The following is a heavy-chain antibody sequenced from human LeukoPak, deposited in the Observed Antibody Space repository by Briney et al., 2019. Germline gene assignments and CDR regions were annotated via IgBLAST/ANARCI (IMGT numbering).Heavy chain of an antibody. J-gene: IGHJ6*03. Sequence: ASVKVSCKASGYTFTSYDINWVRQATGQGLEWMGGIIPIFGTANYAQKLQGRVTMTTDTSTSTAYMELRSLRSDDTAVYYCARVSSGLDYYYYYYMDVWGKGTTVTVSS. V-gene: IGHV1-18*01. CDR1: GYTFTSYD. D-gene: IGHD5-12*01. CDR2: IIPIFGTA. CDR3: ARVSSGLDYYYYYYMDV.